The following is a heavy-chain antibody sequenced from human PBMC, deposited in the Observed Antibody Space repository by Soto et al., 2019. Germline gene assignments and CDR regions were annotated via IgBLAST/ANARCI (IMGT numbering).Heavy chain of an antibody. Sequence: QIQLEQSRPELRKPGASVKVSSKASGYIFSNFGISWVRQAPGQGLEWMGWISGYYDNTNYAQKFQDRLRMTTDISTGTAYMELTTLRSEDTAVYYCAKDASSWFYYFYGMDVWGQGTTVTVSS. CDR3: AKDASSWFYYFYGMDV. D-gene: IGHD2-2*01. J-gene: IGHJ6*02. CDR2: ISGYYDNT. CDR1: GYIFSNFG. V-gene: IGHV1-18*01.